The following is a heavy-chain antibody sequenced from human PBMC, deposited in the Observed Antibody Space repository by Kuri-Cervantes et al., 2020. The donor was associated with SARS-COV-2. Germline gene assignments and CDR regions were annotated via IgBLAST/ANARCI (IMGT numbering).Heavy chain of an antibody. Sequence: GSLRLSCTVSGGSIGSYYWNWIRQPPGKGLEWIAYIYYPGSANYNPPLKSRVTISVDTSKNQFSLKLSSVIAADPAVYYSASGGRARGVIAFDYWGQGNLVTVLL. D-gene: IGHD3-10*01. CDR2: IYYPGSA. CDR1: GGSIGSYY. J-gene: IGHJ4*02. CDR3: ASGGRARGVIAFDY. V-gene: IGHV4-59*01.